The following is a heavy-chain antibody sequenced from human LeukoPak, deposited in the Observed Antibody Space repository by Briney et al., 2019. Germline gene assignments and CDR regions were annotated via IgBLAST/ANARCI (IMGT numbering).Heavy chain of an antibody. V-gene: IGHV3-30*18. J-gene: IGHJ5*02. CDR2: ISYDGSNK. CDR1: GFTFSSYG. Sequence: GSLRLSCAASGFTFSSYGMHWVRQAPGKGLEWVAVISYDGSNKYYADSVKGRFTISRDNSKNTLYLQMNSLRAEDTAVYCRAKGTGYSSSWYGNWFDPWGQGTLVTVSS. D-gene: IGHD6-13*01. CDR3: AKGTGYSSSWYGNWFDP.